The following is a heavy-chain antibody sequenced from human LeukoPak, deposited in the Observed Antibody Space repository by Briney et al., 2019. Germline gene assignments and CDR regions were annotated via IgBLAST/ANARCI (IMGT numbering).Heavy chain of an antibody. CDR1: GGSFSGYH. J-gene: IGHJ5*02. CDR2: INHSGST. D-gene: IGHD2-2*02. CDR3: ARGRGCSSTSCYTGFDP. V-gene: IGHV4-34*01. Sequence: SETLSLTCAVYGGSFSGYHWSWIRQPPGKGLEWIGEINHSGSTNYNPSLKSRVTISVDTSKNQFSLKLSSVTAADTAVYYCARGRGCSSTSCYTGFDPWGQGTLVTVSS.